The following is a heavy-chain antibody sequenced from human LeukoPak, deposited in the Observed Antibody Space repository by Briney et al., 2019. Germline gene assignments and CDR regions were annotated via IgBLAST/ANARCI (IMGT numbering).Heavy chain of an antibody. CDR2: ISYDGSNK. CDR1: GFTFSSYA. Sequence: GSLRLSCAASGFTFSSYAMHWVRQAPGKGLEWVAVISYDGSNKYYADSVKGRFTISRDNSKNTLSLQMNSLRAEDTAVYYCAKEIGSSWYLFDYWGQGTLVTVSS. CDR3: AKEIGSSWYLFDY. D-gene: IGHD6-13*01. V-gene: IGHV3-30-3*01. J-gene: IGHJ4*02.